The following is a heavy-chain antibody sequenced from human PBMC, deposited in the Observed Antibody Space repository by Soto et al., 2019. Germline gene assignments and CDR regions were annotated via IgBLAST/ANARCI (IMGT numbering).Heavy chain of an antibody. CDR2: IYYSGST. Sequence: SETLSLTCTVSGGSISSYYWSWIRQPPGKGLEWIGYIYYSGSTNYNPSLKSRVTISVDTSKNQFSLKLSSVTAADTAVYYCARGQDSSGLHFDYWGQGTLVTVSS. CDR3: ARGQDSSGLHFDY. V-gene: IGHV4-59*08. D-gene: IGHD6-19*01. J-gene: IGHJ4*02. CDR1: GGSISSYY.